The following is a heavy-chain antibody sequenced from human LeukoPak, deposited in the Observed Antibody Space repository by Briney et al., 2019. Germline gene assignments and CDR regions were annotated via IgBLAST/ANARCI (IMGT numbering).Heavy chain of an antibody. J-gene: IGHJ4*02. D-gene: IGHD5-24*01. CDR2: INPNSGGT. Sequence: GASVKVSCKASGYTFTGDYMHWVRQAPGQGLEWMGWINPNSGGTNYAQKFQGRVTMTRDTSISTAYMELSRLRSDDTAVYYCARDMGDGYKFGFFDYWGQGTLVTVSS. CDR1: GYTFTGDY. CDR3: ARDMGDGYKFGFFDY. V-gene: IGHV1-2*02.